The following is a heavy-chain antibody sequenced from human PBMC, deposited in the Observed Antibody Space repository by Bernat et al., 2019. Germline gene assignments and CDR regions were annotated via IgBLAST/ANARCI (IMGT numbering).Heavy chain of an antibody. Sequence: QVQLVQSGAEVKKPGSSVKVSCKASGGTFSSYAISWVRQAPGQGLEWMGRIIPILGIANYAQKFQGRVTITADKSTSTAYMELSSLRSEDTAVYYCARESGLPYSSSFHNWFDPWGQGTLVTVSS. J-gene: IGHJ5*02. D-gene: IGHD6-6*01. V-gene: IGHV1-69*04. CDR1: GGTFSSYA. CDR3: ARESGLPYSSSFHNWFDP. CDR2: IIPILGIA.